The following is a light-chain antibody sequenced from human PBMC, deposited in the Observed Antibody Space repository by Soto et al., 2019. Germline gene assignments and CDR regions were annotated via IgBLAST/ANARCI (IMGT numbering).Light chain of an antibody. Sequence: DIQLTQSPSSLSASVGDRVTITCRPSQAINKYLSWFRQKPGKAPERLIYDDSTLQSGVPSRFSGSGFGTYFTLTISSLQLDDFASYYCQQSLGTPWSFGQGTKV. V-gene: IGKV1-39*01. CDR2: DDS. J-gene: IGKJ1*01. CDR1: QAINKY. CDR3: QQSLGTPWS.